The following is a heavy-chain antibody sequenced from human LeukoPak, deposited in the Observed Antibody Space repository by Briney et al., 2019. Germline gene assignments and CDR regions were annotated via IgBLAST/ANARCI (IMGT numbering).Heavy chain of an antibody. J-gene: IGHJ5*02. D-gene: IGHD6-13*01. CDR3: AKIAAAVPDQ. V-gene: IGHV3-7*01. CDR2: IKQDGSEK. Sequence: GGSLRLSCAASGFTFSSYWMSWVRQAPGKGLEWVANIKQDGSEKYYVDSVKGRFTISRDNAKNSLYLQMTSLRVEDTALYYCAKIAAAVPDQWGQGTLVTVSS. CDR1: GFTFSSYW.